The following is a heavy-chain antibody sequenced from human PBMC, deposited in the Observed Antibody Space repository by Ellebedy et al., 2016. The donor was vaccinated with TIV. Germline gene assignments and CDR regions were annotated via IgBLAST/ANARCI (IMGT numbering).Heavy chain of an antibody. CDR3: ARGGVQVWLRPFDY. J-gene: IGHJ4*02. D-gene: IGHD5-18*01. Sequence: AASVKVSCKASGYTFTNYYIHWVRQAPGQGLEWMGVINPSGCYTTYTQNFQGRVTMTRDTSTSTVYMDLSSLRSEDTAVYYCARGGVQVWLRPFDYWGQGTLVTVSS. CDR2: INPSGCYT. V-gene: IGHV1-46*01. CDR1: GYTFTNYY.